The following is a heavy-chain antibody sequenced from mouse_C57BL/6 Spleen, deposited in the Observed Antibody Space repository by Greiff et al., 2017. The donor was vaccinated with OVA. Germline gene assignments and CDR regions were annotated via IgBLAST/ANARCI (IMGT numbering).Heavy chain of an antibody. Sequence: VQLQQPGAELVKPGASVKLSCKASGYTFTSYWMHWVKQRPGQGLEWIGMIHPNSGSTNYNEKFKSKATLTVDKSSSTAYMQLSSLTSEDSAVYYCAREYGSSQAWFAYWGQGTLVTVSA. CDR2: IHPNSGST. J-gene: IGHJ3*01. D-gene: IGHD1-1*01. V-gene: IGHV1-64*01. CDR3: AREYGSSQAWFAY. CDR1: GYTFTSYW.